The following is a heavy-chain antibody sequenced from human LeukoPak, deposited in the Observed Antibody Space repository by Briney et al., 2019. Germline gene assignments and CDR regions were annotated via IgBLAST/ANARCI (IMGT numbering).Heavy chain of an antibody. Sequence: GGSLRLSCAASGLSFSNYDMHWVRQITGKGLEWVSTIDTAGDTYYPGSVKGRFTIFRENAKNSLYLQMNSLRAEDTAVYYCAIVMDYGDRIDYWGQGTLVTVSS. J-gene: IGHJ4*02. V-gene: IGHV3-13*01. D-gene: IGHD4-17*01. CDR3: AIVMDYGDRIDY. CDR2: IDTAGDT. CDR1: GLSFSNYD.